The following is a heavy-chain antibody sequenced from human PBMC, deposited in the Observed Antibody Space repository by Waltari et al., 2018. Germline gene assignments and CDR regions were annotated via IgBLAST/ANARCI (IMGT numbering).Heavy chain of an antibody. CDR3: AKGGVVTAWDEY. CDR1: GFTFSSYG. Sequence: EVQLLASGGGLVQPGGSLRLSCAASGFTFSSYGMSWVRQAPGKGPEGVAAISGGSDYRYYADSVRGRFTISRDNSKNTLYLQMSSLKAEDTAVYYCAKGGVVTAWDEYWGQGTLVTVSS. J-gene: IGHJ4*02. D-gene: IGHD2-21*02. V-gene: IGHV3-23*01. CDR2: ISGGSDYR.